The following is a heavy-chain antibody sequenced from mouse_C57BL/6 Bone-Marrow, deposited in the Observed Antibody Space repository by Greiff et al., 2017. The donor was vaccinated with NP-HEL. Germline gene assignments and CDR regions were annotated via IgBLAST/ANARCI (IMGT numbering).Heavy chain of an antibody. J-gene: IGHJ1*03. V-gene: IGHV5-6*01. CDR1: GFTFSSYG. CDR2: ISSGGSYT. CDR3: ARHDV. Sequence: EVQLVESGGDLVKPGGSLKLSCAASGFTFSSYGMSWVRQTPDKRLEWVATISSGGSYTYYLDSVKGRFTISRDNAKNTLYLQMSSLKSEDTAMYYCARHDVWGTGTTVTVSS.